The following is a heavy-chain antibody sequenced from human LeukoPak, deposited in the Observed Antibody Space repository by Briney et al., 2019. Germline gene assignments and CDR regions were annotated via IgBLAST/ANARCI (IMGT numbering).Heavy chain of an antibody. CDR3: ASACSSNLRCAY. Sequence: SVKVSCKASGGTFSSYAISWVRQGPGQGLEWMGGIIPIFGTANYAQKFQGRVTITTDESTSTAYMEPSSLRSEDTAVYYCASACSSNLRCAYWGQGTLVTVSS. J-gene: IGHJ4*02. CDR1: GGTFSSYA. CDR2: IIPIFGTA. V-gene: IGHV1-69*05. D-gene: IGHD2-15*01.